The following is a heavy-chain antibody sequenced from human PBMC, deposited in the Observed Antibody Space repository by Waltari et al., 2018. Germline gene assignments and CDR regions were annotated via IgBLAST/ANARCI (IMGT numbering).Heavy chain of an antibody. D-gene: IGHD3-10*01. V-gene: IGHV1-2*02. Sequence: VQLVPSGAEVQRPGASVQVPCTAPGYPFTDSYKNWVRQAPGQGLEWMGWINPHSGVTNYAQNFQGRVTMTRDTSVSTAYMEMTRLRYDDTAVYYCARDRLGFGESDHWGQGTLVTVSS. CDR3: ARDRLGFGESDH. CDR1: GYPFTDSY. J-gene: IGHJ5*02. CDR2: INPHSGVT.